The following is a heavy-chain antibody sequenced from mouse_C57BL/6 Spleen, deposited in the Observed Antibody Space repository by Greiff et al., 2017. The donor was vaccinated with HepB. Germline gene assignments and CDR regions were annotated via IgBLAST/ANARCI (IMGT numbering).Heavy chain of an antibody. Sequence: QVQLKESGPGLVQPSQSLSITCTVSGFSLTSYGVHWVRQSPGKGLEWLGVIWSGGSTAYNAAFISRLSISKDNSKCQVFFKMNSLQADDTAIYDCARNSYWYFDVWGTGTTVTVSS. J-gene: IGHJ1*03. CDR2: IWSGGST. CDR3: ARNSYWYFDV. CDR1: GFSLTSYG. V-gene: IGHV2-2*01.